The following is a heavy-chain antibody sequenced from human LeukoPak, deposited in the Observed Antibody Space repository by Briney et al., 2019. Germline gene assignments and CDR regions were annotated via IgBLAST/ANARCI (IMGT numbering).Heavy chain of an antibody. Sequence: VASVKVSCKASGYTFTGYYMHWVRQAPGQGLEWMGWTNPNSGGTYYAQKFQGRVTMTSDTSISTAYMELSRLRSDNTAVYYCARDLYGGTSATFDYWGQGTLVTVSS. CDR3: ARDLYGGTSATFDY. V-gene: IGHV1-2*02. CDR1: GYTFTGYY. J-gene: IGHJ4*02. CDR2: TNPNSGGT. D-gene: IGHD4-23*01.